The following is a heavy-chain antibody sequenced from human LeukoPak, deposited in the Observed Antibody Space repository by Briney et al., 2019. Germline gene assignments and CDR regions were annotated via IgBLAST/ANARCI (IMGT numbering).Heavy chain of an antibody. CDR3: ARVGRLMVYAIDLDP. Sequence: ASVKVSCKASGGTFTGYYMHWVRQAPGQGLEWMGWINPNSGGTNYAQKFQGRVTMTRDTSISTAYMELSRLRSDDTAVYYCARVGRLMVYAIDLDPWGQGTLVTVSS. J-gene: IGHJ5*02. V-gene: IGHV1-2*02. CDR2: INPNSGGT. D-gene: IGHD2-8*01. CDR1: GGTFTGYY.